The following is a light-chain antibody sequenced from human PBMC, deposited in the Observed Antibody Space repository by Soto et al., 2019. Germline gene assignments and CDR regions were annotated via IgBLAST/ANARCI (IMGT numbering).Light chain of an antibody. Sequence: EIVITQSPATLSVSPGEGATLSCRASQGIGNTLAWYQQKPGQAPRLLIYGASTRATGVPARFSGSGSGTDFTLTISRLEPEDFAVYYCQQYGSSPRTFGQGTKVDIK. CDR2: GAS. CDR3: QQYGSSPRT. V-gene: IGKV3-20*01. CDR1: QGIGNT. J-gene: IGKJ1*01.